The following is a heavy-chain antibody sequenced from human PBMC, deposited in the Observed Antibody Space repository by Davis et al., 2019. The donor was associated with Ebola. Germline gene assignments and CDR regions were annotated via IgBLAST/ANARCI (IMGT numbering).Heavy chain of an antibody. CDR3: ARDYKGDCNSTSCYPAEYFQH. V-gene: IGHV4-30-4*01. CDR2: IYYSGST. CDR1: GGSISSGDYY. D-gene: IGHD2-2*01. J-gene: IGHJ1*01. Sequence: SETLSLTCTVSGGSISSGDYYWSSIRQPPGKGLDWIGYIYYSGSTYYNPSLKSRVTISVDTSKNQFSLKLSSVTAADTAVYYCARDYKGDCNSTSCYPAEYFQHWGQGTLVTVSS.